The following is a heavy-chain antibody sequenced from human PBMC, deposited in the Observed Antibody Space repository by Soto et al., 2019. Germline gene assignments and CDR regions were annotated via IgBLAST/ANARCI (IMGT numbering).Heavy chain of an antibody. CDR3: ARVGAYQAEPDDY. Sequence: SETLSVTCAFYGGSFSGYYWSWIRQPPGKGLEWIGEINHSGSTNYNPSLKSRVTISVDTSKNQFSLKLSSVTAADTAVYYCARVGAYQAEPDDYWGQGTLVTVSS. CDR1: GGSFSGYY. CDR2: INHSGST. D-gene: IGHD1-26*01. V-gene: IGHV4-34*01. J-gene: IGHJ4*02.